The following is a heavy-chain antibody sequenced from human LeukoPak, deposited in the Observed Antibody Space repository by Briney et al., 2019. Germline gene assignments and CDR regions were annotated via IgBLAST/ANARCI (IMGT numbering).Heavy chain of an antibody. Sequence: PSETLSLTCTVSGDSIDSYYWSWIRQPPGKGLEWIGYIYYRGTTSYNPFLKSRVTISVDTSKNQFSLKLNSVTAADTAVYYCAGEGDYWHRFDYWGLGTLVTVSS. V-gene: IGHV4-59*01. J-gene: IGHJ4*02. CDR3: AGEGDYWHRFDY. CDR2: IYYRGTT. CDR1: GDSIDSYY. D-gene: IGHD4-17*01.